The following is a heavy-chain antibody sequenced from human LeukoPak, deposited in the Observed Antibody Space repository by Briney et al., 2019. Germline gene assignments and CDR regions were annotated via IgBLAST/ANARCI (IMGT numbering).Heavy chain of an antibody. CDR1: GFTFSSYG. D-gene: IGHD2-21*02. CDR3: ARDYCGGDCYYFDY. CDR2: IWYDGSNK. Sequence: GGSLRLSCAASGFTFSSYGMHWVRQAPGKGLEWVAVIWYDGSNKYYADSVKGRFTISRDNSKNTLYLQMNSLRAEDTAVYYCARDYCGGDCYYFDYWGQGTLVPVSS. J-gene: IGHJ4*02. V-gene: IGHV3-33*01.